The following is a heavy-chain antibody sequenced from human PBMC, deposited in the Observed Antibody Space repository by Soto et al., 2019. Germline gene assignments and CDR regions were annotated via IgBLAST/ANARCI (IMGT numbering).Heavy chain of an antibody. CDR2: ISAYNGNT. V-gene: IGHV1-18*01. CDR1: GYTFTSYG. CDR3: AGEGDPGYSSSWYPADY. D-gene: IGHD6-13*01. Sequence: QVQLVQSGAEVKKPGASVKVSCKASGYTFTSYGISWVRQAPGQGLEWMGWISAYNGNTNYAQKLQGRVTMTTDTSTRTAYMELRSLRSDDTAVYYCAGEGDPGYSSSWYPADYWGQGTLVTVSS. J-gene: IGHJ4*02.